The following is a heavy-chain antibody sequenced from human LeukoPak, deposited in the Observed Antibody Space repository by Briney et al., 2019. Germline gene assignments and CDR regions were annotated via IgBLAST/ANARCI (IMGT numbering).Heavy chain of an antibody. CDR2: VTASGTAM. J-gene: IGHJ4*02. D-gene: IGHD3-16*01. V-gene: IGHV3-48*02. CDR3: ARHWGGDY. CDR1: GFTFSSYS. Sequence: GGSLRLSCAASGFTFSSYSMNWVRQAPGKGLEWVSHVTASGTAMFYADSVKGRFTISRDNAKNSLYLQMNSLRDEDTAVYYCARHWGGDYWGQGTLVTVSS.